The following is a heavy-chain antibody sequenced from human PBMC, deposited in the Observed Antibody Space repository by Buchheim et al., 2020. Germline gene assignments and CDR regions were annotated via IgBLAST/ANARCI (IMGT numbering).Heavy chain of an antibody. CDR1: GFTFSSYW. CDR3: VTYTSGYFPS. V-gene: IGHV3-15*04. Sequence: EVQLVESGGGLVQPGGSLRLSCAASGFTFSSYWMSWVRQAPGKGLEWVARIATQASGGTTDYPSRVKGRLTISREDWEDTLHLQMDTLTTEDTAVYYCVTYTSGYFPSWGQGTL. CDR2: IATQASGGTT. J-gene: IGHJ4*02. D-gene: IGHD3-22*01.